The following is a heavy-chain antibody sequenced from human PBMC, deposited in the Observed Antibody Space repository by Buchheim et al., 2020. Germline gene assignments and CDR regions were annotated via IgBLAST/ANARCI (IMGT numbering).Heavy chain of an antibody. CDR2: IYDSGST. D-gene: IGHD3-22*01. Sequence: QVQLQESGPGLVRPSGTLSLTCTVSGGSINNNNWWSWVRQPPGKGLEWIGEIYDSGSTNYNPSLKSRVTISVDKSKKQISLKVTSVTAADTAVYYCARSSYDNSGYFQYYFDYWGQGTL. J-gene: IGHJ4*02. CDR1: GGSINNNNW. CDR3: ARSSYDNSGYFQYYFDY. V-gene: IGHV4-4*02.